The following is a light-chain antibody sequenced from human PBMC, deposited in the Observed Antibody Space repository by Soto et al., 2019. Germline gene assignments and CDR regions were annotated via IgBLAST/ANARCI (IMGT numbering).Light chain of an antibody. CDR3: SSYSSANPVI. Sequence: QSALTQPPSASGSPGQSVAISCTGTSSDVGGYNYVSWYQQHPGKAPKLMIYEVNKRPSGVPDRFSGSKSGNTASLTISGLQAEDEAQYYCSSYSSANPVIFGGGTQLTVL. J-gene: IGLJ2*01. CDR1: SSDVGGYNY. V-gene: IGLV2-8*01. CDR2: EVN.